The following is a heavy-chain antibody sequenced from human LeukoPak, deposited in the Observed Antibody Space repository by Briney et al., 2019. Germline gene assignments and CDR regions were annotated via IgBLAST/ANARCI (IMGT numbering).Heavy chain of an antibody. J-gene: IGHJ1*01. CDR1: GFTFSSYA. CDR2: ISGGASNT. V-gene: IGHV3-23*01. Sequence: GGSLRLSCAASGFTFSSYAINWVRQAPGKGLEWVSAISGGASNTYYADSVKGRFTISRDNSKNTLYLQMNNLRAEDTAVYYCAKQPPGGYYYESSGYYQYFQHWGQGTLVTVSS. D-gene: IGHD3-22*01. CDR3: AKQPPGGYYYESSGYYQYFQH.